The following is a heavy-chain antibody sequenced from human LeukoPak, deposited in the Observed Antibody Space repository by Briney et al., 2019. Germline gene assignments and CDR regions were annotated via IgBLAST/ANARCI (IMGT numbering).Heavy chain of an antibody. V-gene: IGHV4-59*08. CDR3: ARHRDGYHFDY. CDR2: IYYSGST. CDR1: GGSISSYY. D-gene: IGHD5-24*01. J-gene: IGHJ4*02. Sequence: SETLSLTCTVSGGSISSYYWSWIRQPPGKGLEWIGYIYYSGSTNYSPSLKSRVTISVDTSKNQFSLKLSSVTAADTAVYYCARHRDGYHFDYWGQGTLVIVSS.